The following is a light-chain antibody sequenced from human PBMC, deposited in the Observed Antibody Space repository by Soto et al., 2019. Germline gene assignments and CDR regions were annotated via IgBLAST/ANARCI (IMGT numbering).Light chain of an antibody. CDR3: QQANSFPWT. CDR2: SAS. J-gene: IGKJ1*01. V-gene: IGKV1-12*01. CDR1: QDISTW. Sequence: DIQMTQSPSSVSASVGDRVTITCRASQDISTWLAWYQQKPGKAPKLLIYSASSLQTGVPSTFSGRGSGIDFTLTISSLQPGDFATYYCQQANSFPWTFGQGTKVEIK.